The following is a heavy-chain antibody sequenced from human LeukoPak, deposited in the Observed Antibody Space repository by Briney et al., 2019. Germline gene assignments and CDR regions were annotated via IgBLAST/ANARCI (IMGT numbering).Heavy chain of an antibody. CDR1: GFTLSTYA. J-gene: IGHJ4*02. V-gene: IGHV3-23*01. CDR3: AKPTSLKDANYGLTGTNY. Sequence: GGSLRLSCAASGFTLSTYAMSWVRQVPGKGLDWVSAIIGDGGHVTEGGGPTYYADSVKGRFTISRDNSKNTLDLQMISLRVEDTAVYYCAKPTSLKDANYGLTGTNYWGQGILVTVSS. CDR2: IIGDGGHVTEGGGPT. D-gene: IGHD1-14*01.